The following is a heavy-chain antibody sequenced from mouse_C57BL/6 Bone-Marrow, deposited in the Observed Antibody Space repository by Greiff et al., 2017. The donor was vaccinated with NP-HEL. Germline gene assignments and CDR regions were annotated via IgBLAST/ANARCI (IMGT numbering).Heavy chain of an antibody. Sequence: VKLQQPGAELVMPGASVKLSCKASGYTFTSYWMHWVKQRPGQGLEWIGEIDPSDSYTNYNQKFKGKSTLTVDKSSSTAYMQLSSLTSEDSAVYYCARVVFRGFDYWGQGTTLTVSS. D-gene: IGHD3-2*02. J-gene: IGHJ2*01. CDR3: ARVVFRGFDY. V-gene: IGHV1-69*01. CDR1: GYTFTSYW. CDR2: IDPSDSYT.